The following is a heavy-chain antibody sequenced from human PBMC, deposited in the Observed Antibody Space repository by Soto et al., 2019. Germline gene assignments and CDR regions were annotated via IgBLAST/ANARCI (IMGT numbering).Heavy chain of an antibody. D-gene: IGHD1-20*01. V-gene: IGHV3-30*18. Sequence: QVQLVESGGGVVQPGRSLRLSCAASGFTFSSYGMHWVRQAPGKGLEWVAVISYDGSNKYYADSVKGRFTISRDNSKNTRYLQMNSLRAEDTAVYYCAKGGYDNWNDGGVYGMDVWGQGTTVTVSS. CDR2: ISYDGSNK. J-gene: IGHJ6*02. CDR1: GFTFSSYG. CDR3: AKGGYDNWNDGGVYGMDV.